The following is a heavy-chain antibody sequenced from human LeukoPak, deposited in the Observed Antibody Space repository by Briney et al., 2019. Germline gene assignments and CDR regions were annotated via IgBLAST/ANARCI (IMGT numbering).Heavy chain of an antibody. Sequence: PWETLSLTCTVSGGSISSSSYYWGWIRQPPGKGLEWIGSIYYSGSTYYNPSLKSRVTISVDTSKNQFSLKLSSVTAADTAVYYCARRGAGYVLSWGQGTLVTVSS. CDR3: ARRGAGYVLS. CDR1: GGSISSSSYY. J-gene: IGHJ5*02. CDR2: IYYSGST. D-gene: IGHD5-12*01. V-gene: IGHV4-39*01.